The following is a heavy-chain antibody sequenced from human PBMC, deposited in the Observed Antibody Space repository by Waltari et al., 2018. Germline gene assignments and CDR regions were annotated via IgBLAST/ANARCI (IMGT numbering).Heavy chain of an antibody. D-gene: IGHD5-18*01. Sequence: QVQLVESGGGLVKHGGSLRLACAASGFTFSDNYISGHPQAPGKGLEWVSYISSSGITIYYADSVMGRFTISRDNAKNSLYLQMNSLRAEDTAVYYCARAWYSYGSGNWFDPWGQGTLVTVSS. CDR1: GFTFSDNY. J-gene: IGHJ5*02. V-gene: IGHV3-11*04. CDR2: ISSSGITI. CDR3: ARAWYSYGSGNWFDP.